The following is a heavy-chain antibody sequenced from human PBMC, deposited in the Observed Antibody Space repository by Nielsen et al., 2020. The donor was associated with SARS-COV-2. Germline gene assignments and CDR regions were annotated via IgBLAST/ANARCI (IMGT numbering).Heavy chain of an antibody. V-gene: IGHV3-30*18. CDR3: AKDAMSIAVAGTRPGYYYYYGMDV. CDR2: ISYDGSNK. D-gene: IGHD6-19*01. Sequence: WLRQPPGKGLEWVAVISYDGSNKYYADSVKGRFTISRDNSKNTLYLQMNSLRAEDTAVYYCAKDAMSIAVAGTRPGYYYYYGMDVWGQGTTVTVSS. J-gene: IGHJ6*02.